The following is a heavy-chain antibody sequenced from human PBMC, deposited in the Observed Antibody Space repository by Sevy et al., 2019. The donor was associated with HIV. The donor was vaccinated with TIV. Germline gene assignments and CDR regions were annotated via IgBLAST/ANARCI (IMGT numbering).Heavy chain of an antibody. CDR1: GFTFSTYG. CDR2: IWFDGSNT. D-gene: IGHD4-17*01. V-gene: IGHV3-33*01. J-gene: IGHJ4*02. CDR3: ARDLEFYDHGDYGPAFMPDY. Sequence: QPGGSLRLSCAASGFTFSTYGMHWVRQAPGKGLEWVAVIWFDGSNTYYADSVKGRFTISRDIAKNTLHLQMNSLRAEETAVYYCARDLEFYDHGDYGPAFMPDYWGQGTLVTVSS.